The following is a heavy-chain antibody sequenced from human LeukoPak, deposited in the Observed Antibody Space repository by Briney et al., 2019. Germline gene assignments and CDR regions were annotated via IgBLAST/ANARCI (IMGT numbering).Heavy chain of an antibody. Sequence: PGGSLRLSCAASGFTFDDYGMSWVRQAPGKGLEWVSGINWNGGSTGYADSVEGRFTISRDNAKNSLYLQMNSLRAEDTALYYCARGSSSGWYGVYFDYWGQGTLVTVSS. CDR1: GFTFDDYG. V-gene: IGHV3-20*04. D-gene: IGHD6-19*01. CDR3: ARGSSSGWYGVYFDY. CDR2: INWNGGST. J-gene: IGHJ4*02.